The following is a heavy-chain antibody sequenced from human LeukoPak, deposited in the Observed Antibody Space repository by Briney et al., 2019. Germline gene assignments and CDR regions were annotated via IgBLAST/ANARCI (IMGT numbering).Heavy chain of an antibody. Sequence: GGSLRLSCAASGFTFDDYGMSWVRQAPGKGLERVSGINWDGGSTGYADSVKGRFTISRDNAKNSLYLQMNSLRAEDTALYYCARVGNYYDSSGYYYVFDYWGQGTLVTVSS. D-gene: IGHD3-22*01. CDR3: ARVGNYYDSSGYYYVFDY. V-gene: IGHV3-20*04. CDR2: INWDGGST. CDR1: GFTFDDYG. J-gene: IGHJ4*02.